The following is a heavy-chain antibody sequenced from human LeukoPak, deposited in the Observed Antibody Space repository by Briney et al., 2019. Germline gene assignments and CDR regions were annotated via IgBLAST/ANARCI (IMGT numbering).Heavy chain of an antibody. D-gene: IGHD5-12*01. Sequence: GGSLRLSCAASGFTFSTCSMNWVRQAPGKGLEWVASIDSSSSYIYYADSEKGRLTISRDNAKNSLYLQMNSLRAEDTAVYYCARDPATPHDYWGQGTLVTASS. CDR3: ARDPATPHDY. V-gene: IGHV3-21*01. CDR1: GFTFSTCS. CDR2: IDSSSSYI. J-gene: IGHJ4*02.